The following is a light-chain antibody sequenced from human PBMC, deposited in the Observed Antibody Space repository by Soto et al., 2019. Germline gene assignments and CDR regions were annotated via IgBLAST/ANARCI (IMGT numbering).Light chain of an antibody. CDR2: EVN. Sequence: QSALTQPASVSGSPGQSITISCTGTSSDVGDRNYVSWYQQHPNKAPKLIIYEVNNRPSGISNRFSGSKSGNTASLTISGLPPEDEADYHCSSYTTIGTWVFGGGTKVTVL. V-gene: IGLV2-14*03. J-gene: IGLJ3*02. CDR3: SSYTTIGTWV. CDR1: SSDVGDRNY.